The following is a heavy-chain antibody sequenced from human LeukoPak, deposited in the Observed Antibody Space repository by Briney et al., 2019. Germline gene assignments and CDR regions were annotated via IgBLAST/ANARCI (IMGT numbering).Heavy chain of an antibody. CDR3: AKDYEPLVGVHRWGDWFDP. CDR2: ISHSGST. D-gene: IGHD1-26*01. CDR1: GGSFSGYY. V-gene: IGHV4-34*01. J-gene: IGHJ5*02. Sequence: SETLSLTCAVYGGSFSGYYWSWIRQPPGKGLEWIGEISHSGSTNYNPSLKSRVTISVDTSKNQFSLKLSSVTAADTAVYYCAKDYEPLVGVHRWGDWFDPWGQGTLVTVSS.